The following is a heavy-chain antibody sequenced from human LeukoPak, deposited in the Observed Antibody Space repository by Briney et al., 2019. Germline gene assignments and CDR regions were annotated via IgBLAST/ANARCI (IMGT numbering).Heavy chain of an antibody. J-gene: IGHJ4*02. D-gene: IGHD2-15*01. CDR3: ARRDCSGGSCLDY. CDR2: IYPGDSDT. V-gene: IGHV5-51*01. Sequence: GESLKISCKGSGCSFTIYWIAWVRQMPGKGLEWMGIIYPGDSDTRYSPSFQGQVTMSADKSISTAYLQWSSLKASDTALYYCARRDCSGGSCLDYWGQGTLVTVSS. CDR1: GCSFTIYW.